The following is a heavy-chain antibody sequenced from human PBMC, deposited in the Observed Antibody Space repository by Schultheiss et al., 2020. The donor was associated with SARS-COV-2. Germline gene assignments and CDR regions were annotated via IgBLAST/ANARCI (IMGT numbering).Heavy chain of an antibody. CDR2: IYYSGST. J-gene: IGHJ4*02. D-gene: IGHD6-6*01. V-gene: IGHV4-59*08. Sequence: SETLSLTCTVSGGSISSYYWSWIRQPPGKGLEWIGYIYYSGSTYYNPSLKSRVTISVDTSKNQFSLKLSSVTAADTAVYYCARGSSSFVTSDYWGQGTLVTVSS. CDR3: ARGSSSFVTSDY. CDR1: GGSISSYY.